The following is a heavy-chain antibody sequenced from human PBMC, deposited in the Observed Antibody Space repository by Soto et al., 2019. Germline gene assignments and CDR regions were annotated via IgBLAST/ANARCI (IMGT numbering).Heavy chain of an antibody. CDR3: ASHDYGDYVYYFDY. CDR1: GFTFSSYA. Sequence: GSLRLSCAASGFTFSSYAMRWVRQAPGKGLEWVSAISGSGGSTYYADSVKGRFTISRDNSKNTLYLQMNRLRAEDTAVYYCASHDYGDYVYYFDYWGQGTLVAASS. CDR2: ISGSGGST. V-gene: IGHV3-23*01. J-gene: IGHJ4*01. D-gene: IGHD4-17*01.